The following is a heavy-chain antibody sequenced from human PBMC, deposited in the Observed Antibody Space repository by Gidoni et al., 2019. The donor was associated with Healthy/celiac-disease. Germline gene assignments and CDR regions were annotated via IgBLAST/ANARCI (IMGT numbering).Heavy chain of an antibody. V-gene: IGHV3-9*01. CDR2: ISWNSGSI. CDR3: AKDMAIAVALNRTYGMDV. CDR1: GFTFAAYA. D-gene: IGHD6-19*01. J-gene: IGHJ6*02. Sequence: EVQLVESGGGLVQPGSSLSLSCAASGFTFAAYAMTWVRQAPGKGLEWGSGISWNSGSIGYADSVKGRFTISRDNAKNSLYLQMNSLRAEDTALYYCAKDMAIAVALNRTYGMDVWGQGTTVTVSS.